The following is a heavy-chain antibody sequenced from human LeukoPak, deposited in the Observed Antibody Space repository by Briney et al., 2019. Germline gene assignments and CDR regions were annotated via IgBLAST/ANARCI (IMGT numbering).Heavy chain of an antibody. V-gene: IGHV3-23*01. CDR2: ISGSGGST. CDR1: GFTFSSYA. J-gene: IGHJ4*02. CDR3: AKGDYYDSSGYFDY. Sequence: GGSLRLSCADSGFTFSSYAMSWVRQAPGKGMEWVSAISGSGGSTYYADSVKGRFTISRDNSKNTLYLQMNSLRAEDTAVYYCAKGDYYDSSGYFDYWGQGTLVTVSS. D-gene: IGHD3-22*01.